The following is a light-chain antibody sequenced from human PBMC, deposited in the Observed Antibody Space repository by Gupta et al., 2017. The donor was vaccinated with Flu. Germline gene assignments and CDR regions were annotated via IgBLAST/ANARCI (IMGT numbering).Light chain of an antibody. Sequence: EIVLTQSPATLSLSPGERATLSCRASRSVSSYLAWFQQKPGQAPRLLIFDASHRATGIPDRFSASGSGTDFTLTISSLEPEDSALYFCQQRSSWPRTFGQGTKVDIK. CDR3: QQRSSWPRT. J-gene: IGKJ1*01. CDR2: DAS. CDR1: RSVSSY. V-gene: IGKV3-11*01.